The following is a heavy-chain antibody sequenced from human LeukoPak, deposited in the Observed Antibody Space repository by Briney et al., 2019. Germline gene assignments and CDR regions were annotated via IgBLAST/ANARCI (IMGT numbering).Heavy chain of an antibody. CDR2: IYYSGST. Sequence: SQTLSLTCTVSGGSISSYYWSWIRQPPGKGLEWIGYIYYSGSTNYNPSLKSRVTISVDTSKNQFSLKLSSVTAADTAVYYCARGIGSTQGKEYGDYASYYYYYYMDVWGKGTTVTVSS. V-gene: IGHV4-59*01. D-gene: IGHD4-17*01. J-gene: IGHJ6*03. CDR1: GGSISSYY. CDR3: ARGIGSTQGKEYGDYASYYYYYYMDV.